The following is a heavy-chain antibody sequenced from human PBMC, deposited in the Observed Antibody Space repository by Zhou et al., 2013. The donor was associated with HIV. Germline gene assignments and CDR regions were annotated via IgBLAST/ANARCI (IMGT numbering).Heavy chain of an antibody. V-gene: IGHV1-69*05. CDR1: GGTFSSYA. Sequence: QVQLEQSGAEVKKPGSSVKVSCKTSGGTFSSYAFSWVRQAPGQGLEWMGGITPFYISAKYAQKFQDRVTITRDESRSTAFMELTSLTSEDTAVYYCASRRPQAGTPFDAWGQGTLVTVSS. CDR3: ASRRPQAGTPFDA. J-gene: IGHJ4*02. D-gene: IGHD6-19*01. CDR2: ITPFYISA.